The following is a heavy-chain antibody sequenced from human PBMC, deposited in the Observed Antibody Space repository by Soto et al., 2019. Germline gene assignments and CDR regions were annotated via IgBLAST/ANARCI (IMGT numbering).Heavy chain of an antibody. V-gene: IGHV3-21*06. J-gene: IGHJ3*02. D-gene: IGHD3-10*01. Sequence: EVQLVESGGGLVKPGGSLRLSCVASGFTFSNYAMNWVRQAPGKGLEWVASISSTSSYIYYADSVKGRFTVSRDNAKSSLSLQRNSPRAEDTAVYYCASLVTVRAVGDAFDIWGLGTMVTVSS. CDR3: ASLVTVRAVGDAFDI. CDR2: ISSTSSYI. CDR1: GFTFSNYA.